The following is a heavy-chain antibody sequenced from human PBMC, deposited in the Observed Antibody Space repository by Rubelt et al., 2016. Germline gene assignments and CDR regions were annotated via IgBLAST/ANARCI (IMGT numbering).Heavy chain of an antibody. J-gene: IGHJ4*02. D-gene: IGHD2-2*01. CDR2: ISNDGSNK. CDR1: GFTFSRYA. Sequence: QVQLVESGGGVVQPGRSLRLSCAASGFTFSRYAMHWVRQAPGKGLEWVAVISNDGSNKYYADSVKGRFTISRDNSKSTRYLQMNSLRAEDTAVYYCAREITPADLDWGQGTLVTVSS. CDR3: AREITPADLD. V-gene: IGHV3-30*04.